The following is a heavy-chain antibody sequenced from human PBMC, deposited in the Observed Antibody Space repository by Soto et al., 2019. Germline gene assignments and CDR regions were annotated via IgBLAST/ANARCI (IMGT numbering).Heavy chain of an antibody. V-gene: IGHV4-59*01. J-gene: IGHJ4*02. CDR1: GGSIRSYY. Sequence: QVHLQESGPGLVKASETLSLTCTVSGGSIRSYYWTWIRQPPGKGLEWLGYIFYSGSTFYNPSHKSRVTISIHTSKSQFSLQLTSVTAADTDVYYCARGAADTAMVDSWGQGTLVTVSS. CDR3: ARGAADTAMVDS. CDR2: IFYSGST. D-gene: IGHD5-18*01.